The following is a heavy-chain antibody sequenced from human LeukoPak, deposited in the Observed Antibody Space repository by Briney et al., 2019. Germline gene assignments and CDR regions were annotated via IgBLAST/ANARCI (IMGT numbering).Heavy chain of an antibody. CDR1: GFTFSSYA. D-gene: IGHD5-18*01. CDR2: ISGSGGST. J-gene: IGHJ4*02. CDR3: ANVPAQLWSLGVDY. Sequence: GSLRLSCAASGFTFSSYAMSWVRQAPGKGLEWVSTISGSGGSTYYADSVKGRFTISRDNSKNTLYLQMNSLRAEDTAVYYCANVPAQLWSLGVDYWGQGTLVTVSS. V-gene: IGHV3-23*01.